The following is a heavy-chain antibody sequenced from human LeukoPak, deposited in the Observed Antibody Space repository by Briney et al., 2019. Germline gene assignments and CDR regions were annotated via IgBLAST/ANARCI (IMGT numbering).Heavy chain of an antibody. V-gene: IGHV3-9*01. Sequence: GGSLRLSCAASGFTFDHYAMQWVRQAPGKGLEWVSGISWNSGTIGYADSVKGRFTISRDNAKNSLYLQMNSLRAEDTALYYCAKDMVGSAMTEIDYWGQGTLVTVSS. CDR2: ISWNSGTI. CDR3: AKDMVGSAMTEIDY. J-gene: IGHJ4*02. CDR1: GFTFDHYA. D-gene: IGHD2-15*01.